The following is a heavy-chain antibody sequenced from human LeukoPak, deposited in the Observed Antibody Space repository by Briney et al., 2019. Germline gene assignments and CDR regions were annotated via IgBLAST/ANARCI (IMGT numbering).Heavy chain of an antibody. J-gene: IGHJ4*02. D-gene: IGHD6-13*01. Sequence: ASVKVSFKASGYTFTGYYMHWVRQAPGQRLEWMGWINPNSGGTNYAQKFQGRVTMTRDTSISTAYMELSRLRSDDTAVYYCARSSSSWPSSLPDYWGQGTLVTVSS. CDR2: INPNSGGT. CDR3: ARSSSSWPSSLPDY. V-gene: IGHV1-2*02. CDR1: GYTFTGYY.